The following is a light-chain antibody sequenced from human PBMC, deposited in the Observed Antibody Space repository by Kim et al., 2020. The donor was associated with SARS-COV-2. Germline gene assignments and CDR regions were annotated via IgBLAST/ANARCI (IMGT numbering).Light chain of an antibody. CDR1: QSVGTY. V-gene: IGKV3-11*01. Sequence: VVRQSPATLSLSPGERATLSCRASQSVGTYLAWYQQKPGQAPRLLIYDASKRATGIPARFRGSGSGTDFTLTIGTLEAEDSAVYYCQQRGSFGQGTRLEIK. J-gene: IGKJ5*01. CDR2: DAS. CDR3: QQRGS.